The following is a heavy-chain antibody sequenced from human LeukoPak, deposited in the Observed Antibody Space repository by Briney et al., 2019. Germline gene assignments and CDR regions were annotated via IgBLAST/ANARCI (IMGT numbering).Heavy chain of an antibody. V-gene: IGHV1-69*13. CDR3: ARDFAWGSGGAPIDDNWLDP. J-gene: IGHJ5*02. D-gene: IGHD7-27*01. CDR2: IIPIFGTA. Sequence: SVKVSCKASGGTFSSYAISWVRQAPGQGLEWTGGIIPIFGTANYAQKFQGRVTITADESTSTAYMELRSLRFDDTAVYYCARDFAWGSGGAPIDDNWLDPWGQGTLVTVSS. CDR1: GGTFSSYA.